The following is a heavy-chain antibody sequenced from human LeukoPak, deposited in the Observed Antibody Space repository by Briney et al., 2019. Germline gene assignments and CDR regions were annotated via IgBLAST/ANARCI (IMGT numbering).Heavy chain of an antibody. CDR3: ARSQDSSGYYYFDY. CDR2: ISSSSSYI. J-gene: IGHJ4*02. Sequence: PSETLSLTCNVSGYSITSGYYWGWIRQPPGKGLEWVSSISSSSSYIYYADSVKGRFTISRDDAKNSLYLQMNSLRAEDTAVYYCARSQDSSGYYYFDYWGQGTLVTVSS. D-gene: IGHD3-22*01. CDR1: GYSITSGYY. V-gene: IGHV3-21*01.